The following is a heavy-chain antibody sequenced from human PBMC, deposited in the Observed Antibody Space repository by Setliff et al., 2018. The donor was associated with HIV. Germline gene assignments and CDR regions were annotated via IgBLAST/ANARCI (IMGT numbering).Heavy chain of an antibody. CDR3: AKAPGWLFLSHY. V-gene: IGHV3-33*03. D-gene: IGHD3-22*01. Sequence: PGGSLRLSCAASGFRFRSYGMHWVRQAPGKGLEWVAIIWFDGNKKYYADSVKGRFTISRDNAKNSLYLQMNSLRAEDTAVYYCAKAPGWLFLSHYWGQGTLVTVSS. CDR1: GFRFRSYG. CDR2: IWFDGNKK. J-gene: IGHJ4*02.